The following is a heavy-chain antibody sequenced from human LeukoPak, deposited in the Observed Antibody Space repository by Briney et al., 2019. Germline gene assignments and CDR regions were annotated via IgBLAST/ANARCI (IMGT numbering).Heavy chain of an antibody. D-gene: IGHD6-19*01. Sequence: SETLSLTCTVSGGSISSSSYYWGWIRQPPGKGLEWIGSIYYSGSTYYNPSLESRVTISVDTSENQFSLKLSSVTAADTAVYYCVRDLGYSSGWFDYWGQGTLVTVSS. CDR2: IYYSGST. CDR3: VRDLGYSSGWFDY. V-gene: IGHV4-39*07. J-gene: IGHJ4*02. CDR1: GGSISSSSYY.